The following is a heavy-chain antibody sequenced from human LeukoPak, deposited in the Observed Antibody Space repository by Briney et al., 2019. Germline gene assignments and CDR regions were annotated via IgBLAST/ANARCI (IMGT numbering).Heavy chain of an antibody. J-gene: IGHJ4*02. CDR2: ISGSGGST. V-gene: IGHV3-23*01. CDR3: AKDRYSRQQLVVPLDY. Sequence: PGGSLRLSCAASGFTFSSYAMSWVRQAPGKGLEWVSAISGSGGSTYYADSVKGRFTISRDNSKNTLYLQMNSLRAEDTAVYYCAKDRYSRQQLVVPLDYWGQGTLVTVSS. D-gene: IGHD6-13*01. CDR1: GFTFSSYA.